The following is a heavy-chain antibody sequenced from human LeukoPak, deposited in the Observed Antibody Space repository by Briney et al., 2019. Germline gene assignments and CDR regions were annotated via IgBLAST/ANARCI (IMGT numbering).Heavy chain of an antibody. V-gene: IGHV3-9*01. CDR2: ISWNSGSI. Sequence: GGSLRLSCAASGFTFDDYAMHWVRQAPGKGLEWVSGISWNSGSIGYADSVKGRFTISRDNAKNSPYLQMNSLRAEDTALYYCAKDISFVGATPGFDYWGQGTLVTVSS. J-gene: IGHJ4*02. CDR3: AKDISFVGATPGFDY. CDR1: GFTFDDYA. D-gene: IGHD1-26*01.